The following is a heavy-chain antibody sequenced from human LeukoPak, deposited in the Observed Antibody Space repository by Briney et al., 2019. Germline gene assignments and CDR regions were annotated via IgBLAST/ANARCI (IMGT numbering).Heavy chain of an antibody. Sequence: GPTLVNPTQTLTLICTFSGYSLQRAGGGVGGIRQPPGKALEWLAVIYWDDDKRYNPSLRGRLTMSKEASKSQVFLVMSNMDPVDTATYYCAHRRPGHLTGWDNSYFDNWGPGTLVTVSS. D-gene: IGHD1/OR15-1a*01. V-gene: IGHV2-5*02. CDR1: GYSLQRAGGG. CDR3: AHRRPGHLTGWDNSYFDN. CDR2: IYWDDDK. J-gene: IGHJ4*02.